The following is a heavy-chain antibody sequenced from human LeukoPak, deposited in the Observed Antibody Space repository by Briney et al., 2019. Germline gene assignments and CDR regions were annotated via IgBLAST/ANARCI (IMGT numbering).Heavy chain of an antibody. CDR3: ARTGTSHGTYYYYMDV. J-gene: IGHJ6*03. CDR1: GFTFSSYW. Sequence: GGSLRLSCAASGFTFSSYWMSWVRQAPGKGLEWVANIKQDGSEKYYVDSVKGRFTISRDNAKNSLYLQINSLRAEDTAVYYCARTGTSHGTYYYYMDVWGKGTTVTVSS. V-gene: IGHV3-7*01. D-gene: IGHD2-2*01. CDR2: IKQDGSEK.